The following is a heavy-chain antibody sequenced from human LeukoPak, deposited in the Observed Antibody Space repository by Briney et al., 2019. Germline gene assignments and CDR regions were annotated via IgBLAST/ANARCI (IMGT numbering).Heavy chain of an antibody. CDR3: ARDGHYDILTGYFQD. V-gene: IGHV3-30-3*01. Sequence: PGGSLRLSFAASGFTFSSYAMHRVRQAPGKGLEWVAVISYDGSNKYYADSVKGRFTISRDNSKNTLYLQMNSLRAEDTAVYYCARDGHYDILTGYFQDWGQGTLVTVSS. J-gene: IGHJ1*01. CDR1: GFTFSSYA. D-gene: IGHD3-9*01. CDR2: ISYDGSNK.